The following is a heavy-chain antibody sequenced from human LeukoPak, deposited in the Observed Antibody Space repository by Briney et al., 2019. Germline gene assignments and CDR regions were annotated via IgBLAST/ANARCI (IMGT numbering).Heavy chain of an antibody. CDR2: INPNSGGT. CDR1: GYTFTGYY. J-gene: IGHJ4*02. CDR3: AREMGDDSSGYNYFDY. V-gene: IGHV1-2*02. D-gene: IGHD3-22*01. Sequence: VASVKVSCKASGYTFTGYYMHWVRQAPGQGLEWMGWINPNSGGTNYAQRFQGRVTMTRDTSISTAYMELSRLRSDDTAVYYCAREMGDDSSGYNYFDYWGQGTLVTVSS.